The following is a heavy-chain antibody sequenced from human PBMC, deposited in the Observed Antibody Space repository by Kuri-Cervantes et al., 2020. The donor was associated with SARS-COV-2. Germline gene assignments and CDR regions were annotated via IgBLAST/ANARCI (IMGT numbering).Heavy chain of an antibody. CDR2: IIPILGIA. D-gene: IGHD5-18*01. V-gene: IGHV1-69*10. J-gene: IGHJ4*02. CDR3: ARVSKVGYSYGYGSSYFDY. CDR1: GGTFSSYA. Sequence: SVKVSCKASGGTFSSYAISWVRQAPGQGLEWMGGIIPILGIANYAQKFQGRVTITADKSTSTAYMELSSLRSEDTAVYYCARVSKVGYSYGYGSSYFDYWGQGTLVTVSS.